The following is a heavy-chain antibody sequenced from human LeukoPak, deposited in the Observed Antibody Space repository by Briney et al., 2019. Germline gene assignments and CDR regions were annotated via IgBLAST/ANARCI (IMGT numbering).Heavy chain of an antibody. CDR1: GFTFSSYA. CDR2: ISYDGSNK. V-gene: IGHV3-30*04. CDR3: ARVTTAIPDAFDI. D-gene: IGHD2-21*02. J-gene: IGHJ3*02. Sequence: GGSLRLSCAASGFTFSSYAMHWVRQAPGKGLEWVAAISYDGSNKNYADSVKGRFTISRDNSKNTLYLQMDNLRAEDTAVYYCARVTTAIPDAFDIWGQGTMVTVSS.